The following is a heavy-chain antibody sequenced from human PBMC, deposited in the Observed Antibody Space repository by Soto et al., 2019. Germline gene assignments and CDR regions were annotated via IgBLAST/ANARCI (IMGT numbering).Heavy chain of an antibody. CDR1: GFTFSSYG. Sequence: GGSLRLSCAASGFTFSSYGMHWVRQAPGKGLEWVAVIWYDGSNKYYADSVKGRFTISRDNSKNTLYLQMNSLRAEDTAVYYCARGERHSSAAGNDYYYGMDVWGQGTTVTVSS. CDR3: ARGERHSSAAGNDYYYGMDV. J-gene: IGHJ6*02. V-gene: IGHV3-33*01. D-gene: IGHD6-19*01. CDR2: IWYDGSNK.